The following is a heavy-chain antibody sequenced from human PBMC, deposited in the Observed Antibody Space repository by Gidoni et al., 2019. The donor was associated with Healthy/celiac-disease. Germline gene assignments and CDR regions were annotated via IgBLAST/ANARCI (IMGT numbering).Heavy chain of an antibody. CDR3: ARCLGDYGSGSFINPHYYYYYMDV. D-gene: IGHD3-10*01. CDR1: GFPFSSYA. Sequence: EVQLVESGGGLVQPGGSLRLSCAASGFPFSSYAMHWFRQAPGKGLEYVSAISSNWGSTYYANAVKGRFTISRDNSKNTLYLQMGSLRAEDMAVYYCARCLGDYGSGSFINPHYYYYYMDVWGKGTTVTVSS. J-gene: IGHJ6*03. V-gene: IGHV3-64*01. CDR2: ISSNWGST.